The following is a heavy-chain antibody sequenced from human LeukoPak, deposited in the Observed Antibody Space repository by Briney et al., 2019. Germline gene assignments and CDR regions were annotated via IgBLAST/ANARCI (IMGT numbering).Heavy chain of an antibody. D-gene: IGHD3-16*01. CDR3: ASISGASWGDY. CDR1: GFTVRNNY. CDR2: ISYDGNNI. J-gene: IGHJ4*02. V-gene: IGHV3-30-3*01. Sequence: SGGSLRLSCAASGFTVRNNYMSWVRQAPGKGLEWVAVISYDGNNIYYVDSVKGRFTISRDNSKNTLYLQMNSLRAEDTAVYFCASISGASWGDYWGQGTLVTVSS.